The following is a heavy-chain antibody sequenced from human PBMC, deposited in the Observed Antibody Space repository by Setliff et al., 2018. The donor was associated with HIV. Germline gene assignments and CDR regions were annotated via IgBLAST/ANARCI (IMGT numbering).Heavy chain of an antibody. V-gene: IGHV4-38-2*01. CDR2: IYYSGST. D-gene: IGHD3-22*01. J-gene: IGHJ5*02. CDR3: ASRVYYYDSSGYLREEGFDP. Sequence: SGSLRLSCAASGFTFSDAWMNWVRQPPGKGLEWIGSIYYSGSTYYNPSLKSRVTISVDTSKNQFSLKLSSVTAADAAVYYCASRVYYYDSSGYLREEGFDPWGQGTLVTVSS. CDR1: GFTFSDAW.